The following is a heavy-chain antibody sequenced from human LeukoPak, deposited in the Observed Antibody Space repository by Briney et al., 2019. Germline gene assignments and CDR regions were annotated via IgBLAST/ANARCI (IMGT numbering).Heavy chain of an antibody. V-gene: IGHV3-30*04. CDR2: ISYDGSNK. J-gene: IGHJ1*01. D-gene: IGHD3-22*01. CDR1: GFTFSSYA. CDR3: ARDDSSGYYYGFQH. Sequence: GGSLRLSCAASGFTFSSYAMHWVRQAPGKGLEWVAVISYDGSNKYYADSVKGRFTISRHNSKNTLYLQMNSLRAEDTAVYYCARDDSSGYYYGFQHWGQGTLVTVSS.